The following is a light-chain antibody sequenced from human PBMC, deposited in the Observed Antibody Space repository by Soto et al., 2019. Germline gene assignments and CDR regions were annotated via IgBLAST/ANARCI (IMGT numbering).Light chain of an antibody. J-gene: IGLJ1*01. V-gene: IGLV2-14*01. CDR2: DVT. Sequence: QSALTQPASVSGSPGQSITISCTGTSSDVGGYNYVSWYQQHPGKAPKLMIYDVTNRPSGVSNRFSGSKSGNTASLTISGLQAEDEADYYCSSYTITSTLKVFGTRTKVTVL. CDR1: SSDVGGYNY. CDR3: SSYTITSTLKV.